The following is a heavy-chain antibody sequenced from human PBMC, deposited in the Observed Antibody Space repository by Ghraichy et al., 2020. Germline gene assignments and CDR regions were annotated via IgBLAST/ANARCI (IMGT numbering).Heavy chain of an antibody. V-gene: IGHV4-30-2*01. Sequence: TLSLTCAVSGGSVSGGGSSWSWIRQPPGKGLEWIGYIYQSGTTYYNPSLKSRVTVLLDRSKNQFSLNLSSVTAADTAVYYCARGTVAYCGGDCYSVWGQGTLVTVSS. CDR3: ARGTVAYCGGDCYSV. CDR2: IYQSGTT. J-gene: IGHJ4*02. D-gene: IGHD2-21*02. CDR1: GGSVSGGGSS.